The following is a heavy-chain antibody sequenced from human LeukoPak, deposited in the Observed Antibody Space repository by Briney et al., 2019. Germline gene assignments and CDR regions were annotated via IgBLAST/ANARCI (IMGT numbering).Heavy chain of an antibody. V-gene: IGHV4-59*08. CDR3: GRSYFVSSGYYFGGRAFDI. J-gene: IGHJ3*02. CDR1: GGSISSYY. Sequence: SETLSLTCTVSGGSISSYYWSWIRQPPGKGLEWIGYIYYSGSTNSNPALKRRVTISVDTYKNQFSLKLRSVTAADAAVDYCGRSYFVSSGYYFGGRAFDIWGEGAIVTLSS. CDR2: IYYSGST. D-gene: IGHD3-22*01.